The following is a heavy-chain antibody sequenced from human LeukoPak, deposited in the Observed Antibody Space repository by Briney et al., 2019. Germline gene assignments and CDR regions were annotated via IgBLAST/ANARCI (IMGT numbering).Heavy chain of an antibody. Sequence: SETLSLTCTVSGGSISRSNYYWGWIRQPPGKGLEWIGSTFYSGSTHYNPSLKSRVTISVDTSKNQFSLKLSSVTAADTAVYYCARHFDRTNFDYWGQGTLVTVSS. V-gene: IGHV4-39*01. CDR3: ARHFDRTNFDY. J-gene: IGHJ4*02. CDR1: GGSISRSNYY. CDR2: TFYSGST. D-gene: IGHD3-9*01.